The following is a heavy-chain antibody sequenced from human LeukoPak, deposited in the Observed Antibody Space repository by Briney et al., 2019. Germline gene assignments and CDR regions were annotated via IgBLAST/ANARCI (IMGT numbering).Heavy chain of an antibody. CDR3: ARDAGGGFDY. V-gene: IGHV3-7*03. CDR2: IKEDGGDK. CDR1: GFTFSRYW. Sequence: GSLRLSCAASGFTFSRYWMSWVRQAPGKGLEWVASIKEDGGDKYYVDSVKGRFTISKDNAKSSVYLQMNSLRVGDMAVYYCARDAGGGFDYWGQGTRVTVSS. J-gene: IGHJ4*02. D-gene: IGHD2-8*02.